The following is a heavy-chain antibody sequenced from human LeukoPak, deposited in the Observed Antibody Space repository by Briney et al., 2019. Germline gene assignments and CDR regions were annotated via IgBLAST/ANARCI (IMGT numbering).Heavy chain of an antibody. CDR1: GFTFSDDY. CDR2: ISSSGSTI. D-gene: IGHD4-17*01. V-gene: IGHV3-11*01. CDR3: ARAVDYGDYSYFDY. Sequence: GGSLRVSCAASGFTFSDDYMSWIRQAPGKGLEWVSYISSSGSTIYYADSVKGRFTISRDNAKNSLYLQMNSLRAEDTAVYYCARAVDYGDYSYFDYWGQGTLVTASS. J-gene: IGHJ4*02.